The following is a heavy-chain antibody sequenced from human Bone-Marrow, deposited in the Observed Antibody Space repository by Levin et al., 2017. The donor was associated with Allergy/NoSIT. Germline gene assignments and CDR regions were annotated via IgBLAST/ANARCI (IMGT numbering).Heavy chain of an antibody. Sequence: AGGSLRLSCAASGFTFSSYGMHWVRQAPGKGLEWVAVISYDGSNKYYADSVKGRFTISRDNSKNTLYLQMNSLRAEDTAVYYCAKGMTDRSATVNRKAPRYDYYYYGMDVWGQGTTVTVSS. J-gene: IGHJ6*02. D-gene: IGHD4-17*01. CDR2: ISYDGSNK. CDR1: GFTFSSYG. CDR3: AKGMTDRSATVNRKAPRYDYYYYGMDV. V-gene: IGHV3-30*18.